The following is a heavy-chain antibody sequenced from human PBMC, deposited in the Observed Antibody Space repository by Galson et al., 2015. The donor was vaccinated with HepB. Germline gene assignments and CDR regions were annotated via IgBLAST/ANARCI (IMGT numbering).Heavy chain of an antibody. D-gene: IGHD6-13*01. Sequence: SVKVSCKASGGTFSSYAISWVRQAPGQGLEWMGGIIPIFGTANYAQKFQGRVTITADESTSTAYMELSSLRSEDTAVYYCARSGGGYYSIVFSAEYFQHWGQGTLVTVSS. J-gene: IGHJ1*01. CDR2: IIPIFGTA. V-gene: IGHV1-69*13. CDR1: GGTFSSYA. CDR3: ARSGGGYYSIVFSAEYFQH.